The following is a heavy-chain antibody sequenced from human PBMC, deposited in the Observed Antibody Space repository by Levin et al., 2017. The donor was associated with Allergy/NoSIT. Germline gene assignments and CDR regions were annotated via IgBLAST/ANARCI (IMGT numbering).Heavy chain of an antibody. Sequence: GSLRLSCAVSGGSISSSNWWSWVRQPPGKGLEWIGEIYHSGSTNYNPSLKSRVTISVDKSKNQFSLKLSSVTAADTAVYYCARDRTLYGDYLPFDLWGRGTLVTVSS. J-gene: IGHJ2*01. CDR3: ARDRTLYGDYLPFDL. CDR1: GGSISSSNW. V-gene: IGHV4-4*02. CDR2: IYHSGST. D-gene: IGHD4-17*01.